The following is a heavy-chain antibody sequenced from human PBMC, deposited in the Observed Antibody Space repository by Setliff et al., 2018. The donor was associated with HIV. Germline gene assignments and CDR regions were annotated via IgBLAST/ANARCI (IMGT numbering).Heavy chain of an antibody. CDR1: GGSISSNSYY. CDR3: ARDDTVVRGHIDY. CDR2: SYHSGRT. J-gene: IGHJ4*02. D-gene: IGHD3-10*01. Sequence: PSETLSLTCTVSGGSISSNSYYWGWIRQPPGKGLEWTGSSYHSGRTYYNPSLKSRVTISVDTSKNQFSLKLSSVTAADTAVYYRARDDTVVRGHIDYWGQGTLVTVSS. V-gene: IGHV4-39*07.